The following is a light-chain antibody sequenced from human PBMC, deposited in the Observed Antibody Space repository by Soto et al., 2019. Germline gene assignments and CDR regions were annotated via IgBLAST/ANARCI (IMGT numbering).Light chain of an antibody. CDR1: QGIINY. V-gene: IGKV1-9*01. CDR3: QQLFTYPPT. J-gene: IGKJ3*01. Sequence: IQLTQSPSSLSASMGDRVTITCRARQGIINYLAWYQQKPGKAPKLRIYGASTLQGGVPSRFSGSGSGTDFTLTVSILQPEDLATYYCQQLFTYPPTFGPGTKVDI. CDR2: GAS.